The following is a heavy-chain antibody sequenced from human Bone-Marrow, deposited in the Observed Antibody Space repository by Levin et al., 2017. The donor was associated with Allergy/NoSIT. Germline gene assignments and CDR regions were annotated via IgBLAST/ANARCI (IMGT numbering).Heavy chain of an antibody. CDR3: ARQVFSSGPGGYYFDY. CDR1: GFSFSRYW. Sequence: QTGGSLRLSCAASGFSFSRYWMGWVRQAPGKGLEWVANIKEDGSEKDYVDSVKGRFTVSRDNAKTSMYLQMDSLRGEDTGVYYCARQVFSSGPGGYYFDYWGQGALISVSS. V-gene: IGHV3-7*01. J-gene: IGHJ4*02. CDR2: IKEDGSEK. D-gene: IGHD3-22*01.